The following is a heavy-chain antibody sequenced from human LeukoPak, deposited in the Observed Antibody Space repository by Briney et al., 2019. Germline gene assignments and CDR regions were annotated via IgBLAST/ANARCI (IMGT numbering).Heavy chain of an antibody. CDR1: GGSFSGYY. Sequence: PSETLSLTCAVYGGSFSGYYWSWIRQPPGKGLEWIGEISHSGSTNYNPSLKSRVTISVDTSKNQFSLKLSSVTAADTAVYYCARTYDFWSGPFDYWGQGTLVTVSS. CDR2: ISHSGST. CDR3: ARTYDFWSGPFDY. V-gene: IGHV4-34*01. J-gene: IGHJ4*02. D-gene: IGHD3-3*01.